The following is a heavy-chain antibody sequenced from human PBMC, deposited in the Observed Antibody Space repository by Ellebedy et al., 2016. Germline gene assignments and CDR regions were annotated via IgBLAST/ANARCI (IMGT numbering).Heavy chain of an antibody. CDR2: TYYKSKWYN. CDR3: AREQPPYCRHCNYYFDY. J-gene: IGHJ4*02. D-gene: IGHD2-15*01. Sequence: SETLSLTCAISGDSVSSNSAAWNWIRQSPSRGLEWLGRTYYKSKWYNDYAVSVKSRITINPDTSKNQFSLQLNSVTPEDTAVYYCAREQPPYCRHCNYYFDYWGQGTLVTVSS. CDR1: GDSVSSNSAA. V-gene: IGHV6-1*01.